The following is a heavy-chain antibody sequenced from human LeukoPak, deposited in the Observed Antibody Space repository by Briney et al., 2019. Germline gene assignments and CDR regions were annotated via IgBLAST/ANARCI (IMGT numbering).Heavy chain of an antibody. V-gene: IGHV1-46*01. J-gene: IGHJ4*02. CDR2: INPRGGST. Sequence: ASVKVSCRASGYTFTSFFMHWLRQAPGQGPEWMGIINPRGGSTDYSQKFQGRVTMTSDTSTSTVYLEVNDLTSEDTAVYYCARVAAAAGRKEYFDYWGQGTLVTVSS. CDR1: GYTFTSFF. D-gene: IGHD6-13*01. CDR3: ARVAAAAGRKEYFDY.